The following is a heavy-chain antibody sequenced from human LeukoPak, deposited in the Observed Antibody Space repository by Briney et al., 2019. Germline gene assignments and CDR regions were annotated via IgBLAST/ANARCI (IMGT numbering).Heavy chain of an antibody. CDR3: ARASRATQYNWFDP. CDR2: INHSGST. Sequence: TSETLSLTCAVSGYSISSGYYWGWIRQPPGKGLEWIGEINHSGSTNYNPSLKSRVTISVDTSKNQFSLKLSSVTAADTAVYYCARASRATQYNWFDPWGQGTLVTVSS. CDR1: GYSISSGYY. V-gene: IGHV4-38-2*01. D-gene: IGHD2-15*01. J-gene: IGHJ5*02.